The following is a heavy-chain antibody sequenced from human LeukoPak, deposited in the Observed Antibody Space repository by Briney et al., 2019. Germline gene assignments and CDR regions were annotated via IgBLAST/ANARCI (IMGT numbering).Heavy chain of an antibody. CDR1: GYTFTGYY. Sequence: GASVTVSCKASGYTFTGYYMHWVRQAPGQGLEWMGSIDPNSGATNYAQKFQGRVTMTRDTSISTAYMDLSRLNSDDTAVYYCAREWGFNYGLGDYWGQGTQVTVSS. CDR2: IDPNSGAT. J-gene: IGHJ4*02. V-gene: IGHV1-2*02. D-gene: IGHD5-18*01. CDR3: AREWGFNYGLGDY.